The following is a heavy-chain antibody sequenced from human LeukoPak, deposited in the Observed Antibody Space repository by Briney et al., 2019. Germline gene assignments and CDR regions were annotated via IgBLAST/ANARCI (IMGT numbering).Heavy chain of an antibody. CDR1: RFTFSSYG. CDR3: AEGGGQWLVHYFDY. V-gene: IGHV3-30*18. D-gene: IGHD6-19*01. J-gene: IGHJ4*02. Sequence: GGSLRLSCAASRFTFSSYGMHWVRQAPGKGLEWVAVISYDGSNKYYADSVKGRFTISRDNSKNTLYLQMNSPRAEDTAVYYCAEGGGQWLVHYFDYWGQGTLVTVSS. CDR2: ISYDGSNK.